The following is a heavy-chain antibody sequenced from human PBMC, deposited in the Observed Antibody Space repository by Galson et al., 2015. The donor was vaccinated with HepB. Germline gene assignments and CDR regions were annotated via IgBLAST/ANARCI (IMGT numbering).Heavy chain of an antibody. Sequence: CAISGDSVSGNSAAWNWIRQSPSRGLEWLGRTYYRSKWYNDYSVSVKSRVTINPDTPKNQFTLQLNSLTPEDTAVYYCAREVDSCFDFWGQGTLVTVSS. D-gene: IGHD5-12*01. CDR1: GDSVSGNSAA. J-gene: IGHJ4*02. V-gene: IGHV6-1*01. CDR3: AREVDSCFDF. CDR2: TYYRSKWYN.